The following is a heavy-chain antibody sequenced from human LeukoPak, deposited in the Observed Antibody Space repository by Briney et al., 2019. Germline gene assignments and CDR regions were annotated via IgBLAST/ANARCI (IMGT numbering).Heavy chain of an antibody. Sequence: GASVKVSCKSSGHTFTGYYMHCVRQAPGQGLEWMGWINPNSGGTNYEQKFQGRVTMTRDTSISTAYMELSRLRSDDTAVYDCARDFGAAATYYYYMDVWGKGTTVTVSS. J-gene: IGHJ6*03. V-gene: IGHV1-2*02. CDR3: ARDFGAAATYYYYMDV. CDR1: GHTFTGYY. D-gene: IGHD2-2*01. CDR2: INPNSGGT.